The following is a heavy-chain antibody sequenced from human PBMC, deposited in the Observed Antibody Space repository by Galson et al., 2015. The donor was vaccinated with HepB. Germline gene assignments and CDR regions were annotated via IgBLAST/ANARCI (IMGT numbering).Heavy chain of an antibody. Sequence: SLRLSCAASGFTFSSYGMHWVRQAPGKGLEWVAVIWYDGSNKYYADSVKGRFTISRDNSKNTLYLQMNSLRAEDTAVYYCAREGGRGSGSHPGAYWGQGTLVTVSS. V-gene: IGHV3-33*08. D-gene: IGHD1-26*01. CDR3: AREGGRGSGSHPGAY. J-gene: IGHJ4*02. CDR1: GFTFSSYG. CDR2: IWYDGSNK.